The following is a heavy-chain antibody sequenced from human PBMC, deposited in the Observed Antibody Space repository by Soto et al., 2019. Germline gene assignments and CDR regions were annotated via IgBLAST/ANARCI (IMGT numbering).Heavy chain of an antibody. Sequence: QVQLQQWGAGLLKPSETLSLTCAVSGGSFSGYYWSWIRQPPGKGLAWIGEISVSGSTHYNPTRKGRVTLSADTSKVRLTLKVTSVTGAVTAVHCHARGRGWQSIGFSYVLDIWGQETKVTVSS. CDR3: ARGRGWQSIGFSYVLDI. CDR2: ISVSGST. V-gene: IGHV4-34*02. D-gene: IGHD3-22*01. CDR1: GGSFSGYY. J-gene: IGHJ6*02.